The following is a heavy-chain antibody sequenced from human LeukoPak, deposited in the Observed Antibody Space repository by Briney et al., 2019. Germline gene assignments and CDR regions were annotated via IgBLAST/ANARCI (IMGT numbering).Heavy chain of an antibody. D-gene: IGHD2-15*01. V-gene: IGHV3-23*01. J-gene: IGHJ5*02. CDR2: VSGSGGGT. CDR1: GFTFSSYA. Sequence: GGSLRLSCAASGFTFSSYAMMWVRQAPGKGLEWVPTVSGSGGGTYYADSVKGRFTISRDNSKNTLYLQMNSLRGEDTAVYYCAKGAGGGQVDWFDPWGQGTLVTVSS. CDR3: AKGAGGGQVDWFDP.